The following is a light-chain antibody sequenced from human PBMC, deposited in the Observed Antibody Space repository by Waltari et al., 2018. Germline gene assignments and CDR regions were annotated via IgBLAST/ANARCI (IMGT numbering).Light chain of an antibody. V-gene: IGKV3-11*01. Sequence: IVLTQSPATLSLSPGGSATLSCRASQSVITFLTWYQQKPGQAPRLLIYDTSKRATGIPARFSGAGSGTDFTLTINSLEPEEFAIYYCQQRSAWPRTFGQGTKLEFK. CDR1: QSVITF. J-gene: IGKJ2*01. CDR3: QQRSAWPRT. CDR2: DTS.